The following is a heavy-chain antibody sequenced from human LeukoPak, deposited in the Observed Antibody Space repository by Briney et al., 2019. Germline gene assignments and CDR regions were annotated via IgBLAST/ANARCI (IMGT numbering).Heavy chain of an antibody. J-gene: IGHJ3*02. D-gene: IGHD1-1*01. Sequence: SVKVSCKASGGTFSSYAISWVRQAPGQGLEWMGGIIPIFGTANYAQKFQGRVTITADKSTSTAYMELSSLRSEDTAVYYCARVRGTTGAFDIWGQGTMVTVSS. CDR3: ARVRGTTGAFDI. V-gene: IGHV1-69*06. CDR1: GGTFSSYA. CDR2: IIPIFGTA.